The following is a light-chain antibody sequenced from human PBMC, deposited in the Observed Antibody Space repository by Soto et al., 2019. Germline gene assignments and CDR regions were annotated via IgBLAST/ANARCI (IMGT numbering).Light chain of an antibody. J-gene: IGLJ1*01. V-gene: IGLV2-14*01. Sequence: QSVLTQPASVSGSPGQSITISCTGTSSDVGDYNYVSWYQQHPGKVPKLMIYDVSNRPSGVSNRFSGSKSGSTASLTISGLQAEDEADYYCSSYTSTTTRVFGTGTKLTVL. CDR2: DVS. CDR1: SSDVGDYNY. CDR3: SSYTSTTTRV.